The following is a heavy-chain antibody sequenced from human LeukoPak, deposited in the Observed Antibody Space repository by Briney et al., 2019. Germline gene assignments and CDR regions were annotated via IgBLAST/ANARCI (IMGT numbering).Heavy chain of an antibody. CDR1: GFTFSSYA. CDR3: AKYMQRTAFDYFDY. D-gene: IGHD6-25*01. Sequence: GGSLRLSCAASGFTFSSYAMSWVRQAPGKGLEWVSTISGSGGGTYYAASVKGRFTISRDNSKNTLYLQMNSLRAEDTAVFYCAKYMQRTAFDYFDYWGQGTLVTVSS. CDR2: ISGSGGGT. V-gene: IGHV3-23*01. J-gene: IGHJ4*02.